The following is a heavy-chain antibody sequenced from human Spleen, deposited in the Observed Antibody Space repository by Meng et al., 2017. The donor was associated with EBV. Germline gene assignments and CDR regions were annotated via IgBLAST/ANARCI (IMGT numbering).Heavy chain of an antibody. V-gene: IGHV3-23*04. CDR1: GFTFSRHA. J-gene: IGHJ4*02. CDR2: ISGSGADT. D-gene: IGHD6-19*01. CDR3: AKNPEYLPSGWIFDY. Sequence: GQLVDSGGNLAQPGGSLRVSCAAPGFTFSRHAMNWVRQAPGKGLEWVSTISGSGADTYYADSVKGRLTISRDNSKNTLYLQMNSLRAEDTAVYYCAKNPEYLPSGWIFDYWGQGTLVTVSS.